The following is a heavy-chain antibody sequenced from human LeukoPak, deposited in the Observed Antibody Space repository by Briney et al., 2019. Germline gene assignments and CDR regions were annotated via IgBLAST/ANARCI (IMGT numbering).Heavy chain of an antibody. D-gene: IGHD6-19*01. J-gene: IGHJ4*02. CDR1: GFTFSSYA. CDR3: ARGRYSSGWYYSDY. V-gene: IGHV3-30*04. Sequence: GGSLRLSCAASGFTFSSYAMHWVRQAPGKGLEWVAVISYDGSNKYYADSVKGRFTISRDNSKNTLYLQMNSLRAEDTAVYYCARGRYSSGWYYSDYWGQGTLVTVSS. CDR2: ISYDGSNK.